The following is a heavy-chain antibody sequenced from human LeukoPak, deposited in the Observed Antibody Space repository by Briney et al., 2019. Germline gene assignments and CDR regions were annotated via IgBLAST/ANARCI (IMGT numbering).Heavy chain of an antibody. CDR3: AKFKDTAMASNPYYYYYMDV. V-gene: IGHV3-23*01. CDR2: ISGSGGST. Sequence: PGGSLRLSCAASGFTLSSYGMSWVRQAPGKGLEWVSAISGSGGSTYYADSVKGRFTISRDNSKNTLYLQMNSLRAEDTAVYYCAKFKDTAMASNPYYYYYMDVWGKGTTATVSS. J-gene: IGHJ6*03. D-gene: IGHD5-18*01. CDR1: GFTLSSYG.